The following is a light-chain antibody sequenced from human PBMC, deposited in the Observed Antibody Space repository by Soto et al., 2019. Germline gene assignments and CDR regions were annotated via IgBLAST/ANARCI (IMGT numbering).Light chain of an antibody. CDR1: QSVHSN. CDR2: GAS. CDR3: LQYNDWPVYT. J-gene: IGKJ2*01. Sequence: EIVMTQSPATLSLSPGETATLSCRASQSVHSNLAWFQQHPGQAPRLLIYGASTRVTGISARFSGSGSGTEFSLTISSLQSEDFGIYYCLQYNDWPVYTFGQGTNVEVK. V-gene: IGKV3-15*01.